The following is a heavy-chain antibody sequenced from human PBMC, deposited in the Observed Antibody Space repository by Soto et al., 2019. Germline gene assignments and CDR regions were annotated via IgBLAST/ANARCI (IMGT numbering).Heavy chain of an antibody. CDR1: GFTFSSYA. CDR3: ARALWRNDYNWGYFDL. D-gene: IGHD4-4*01. CDR2: ISYDGSNK. V-gene: IGHV3-30-3*01. Sequence: QVQLVESGGGVVQPGRSLRLSCAASGFTFSSYAMHWVRQAPGKGLEWVAVISYDGSNKYYADSVKGRFTISRDNSKNTRYLQMNSLRAEDTAVYYSARALWRNDYNWGYFDLWGRGTMVTVSS. J-gene: IGHJ2*01.